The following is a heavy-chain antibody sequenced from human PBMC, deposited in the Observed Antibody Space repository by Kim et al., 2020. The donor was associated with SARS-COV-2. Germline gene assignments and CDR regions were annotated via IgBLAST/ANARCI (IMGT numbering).Heavy chain of an antibody. CDR3: ARGDLGYCSSTSCYGRYFDY. J-gene: IGHJ4*02. CDR1: GFTFSSYD. V-gene: IGHV3-13*04. CDR2: IGTAGDT. D-gene: IGHD2-2*01. Sequence: GGSLRLSCAASGFTFSSYDMHWVRQATGKGLEWVSAIGTAGDTYYPGSVKGRFTISRENAKNSLYLQMNSLRAGDTAVYYCARGDLGYCSSTSCYGRYFDYWGQGTLVTVSS.